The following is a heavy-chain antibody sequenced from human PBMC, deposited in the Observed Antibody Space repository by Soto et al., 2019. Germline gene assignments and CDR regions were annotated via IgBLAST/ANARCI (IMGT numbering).Heavy chain of an antibody. D-gene: IGHD2-15*01. V-gene: IGHV1-18*01. Sequence: QVPLVQSGAEVKKPGASVKVSCKASGYTFTSYGISWVRQAPGQGLEWMGWISAYNGNTNYAQKLQGRVTMTTDTSTSTAYMELRSLRSDDTAVYYCARDVGIYCSGGSCYPDYWGQGTLVTVSS. J-gene: IGHJ4*02. CDR3: ARDVGIYCSGGSCYPDY. CDR2: ISAYNGNT. CDR1: GYTFTSYG.